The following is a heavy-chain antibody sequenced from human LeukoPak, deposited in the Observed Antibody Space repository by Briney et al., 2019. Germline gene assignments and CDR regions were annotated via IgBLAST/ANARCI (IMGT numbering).Heavy chain of an antibody. CDR3: ARTRITMVRGVPDY. CDR2: ISSSGSTI. V-gene: IGHV3-11*01. D-gene: IGHD3-10*01. Sequence: PGGSLRLSCAASGFTFSDYCMSWIRQAPGKGLEWVSYISSSGSTIYYADSVKGRFTISRDNAKNSLYLQMNSLRAEDTAVYYCARTRITMVRGVPDYWGQGTLVTVSS. CDR1: GFTFSDYC. J-gene: IGHJ4*02.